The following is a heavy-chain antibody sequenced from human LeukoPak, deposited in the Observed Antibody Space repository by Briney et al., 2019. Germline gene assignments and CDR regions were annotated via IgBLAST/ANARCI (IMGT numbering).Heavy chain of an antibody. Sequence: GGSLRLSCAASGFTFSSYAMHWVRQAPGKGLEWVAVISYDGSNKYYADSVKGRFTISRDNSKNTLYLQMNSLRAEDTAVYYCARSLMVRGVITPKYGMDVWDQGTTVTVSS. V-gene: IGHV3-30-3*01. CDR2: ISYDGSNK. J-gene: IGHJ6*02. D-gene: IGHD3-10*01. CDR1: GFTFSSYA. CDR3: ARSLMVRGVITPKYGMDV.